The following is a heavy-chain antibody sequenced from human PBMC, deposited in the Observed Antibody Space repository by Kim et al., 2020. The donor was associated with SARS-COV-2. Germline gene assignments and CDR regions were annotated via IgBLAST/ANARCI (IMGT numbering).Heavy chain of an antibody. J-gene: IGHJ3*02. V-gene: IGHV1-18*01. CDR1: GYTFTSYG. CDR3: ARDLDMIVTHDAFDI. Sequence: ASVKVSCKASGYTFTSYGISWVRQAPGQGLEWMGWISAYNGNTNYAQKLQGRVTMTTDTSTSTAYMELRSLRSDDTAVYYCARDLDMIVTHDAFDIWGQGTMVTVSS. CDR2: ISAYNGNT. D-gene: IGHD3-22*01.